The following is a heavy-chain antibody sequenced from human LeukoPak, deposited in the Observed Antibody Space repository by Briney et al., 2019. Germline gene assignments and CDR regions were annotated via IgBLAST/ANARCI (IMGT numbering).Heavy chain of an antibody. CDR3: ARGNYGGNARWFDP. D-gene: IGHD4-23*01. J-gene: IGHJ5*02. CDR2: ISSSSSYI. V-gene: IGHV3-21*01. CDR1: GFTFSSYS. Sequence: PGGSLRLSCAASGFTFSSYSMNWVRQAPGKGLEWVSSISSSSSYIYYADSVKGRFTISRDNAKNSLYLQMNSLRAEDTAVYYCARGNYGGNARWFDPWGQGTLVTVSS.